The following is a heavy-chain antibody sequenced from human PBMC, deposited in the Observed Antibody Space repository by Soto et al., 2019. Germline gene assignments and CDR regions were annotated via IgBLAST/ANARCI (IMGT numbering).Heavy chain of an antibody. CDR3: ARALGNRPTYY. D-gene: IGHD4-4*01. Sequence: EVQLVESGGGLVKPGGSLRLSCAASGFSFSIYSMNWVRQAPGEGLEWVSSISSSSSYIYYAESVKGRFTISRDNAKKSQYLQLNSLRAEDTAVYYCARALGNRPTYYWGQGTLVTVSS. J-gene: IGHJ4*02. CDR2: ISSSSSYI. V-gene: IGHV3-21*01. CDR1: GFSFSIYS.